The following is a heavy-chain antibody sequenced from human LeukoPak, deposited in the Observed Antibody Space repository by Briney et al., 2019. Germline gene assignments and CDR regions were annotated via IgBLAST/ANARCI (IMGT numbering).Heavy chain of an antibody. J-gene: IGHJ6*03. Sequence: GGSLRLSCAASGFTFSGSAMHWVRQASGKGLEWVGRIRSKANSYATAYAASVKGRFTISRDDSKNTAYLQMNSLKTEDTAVYYCTRLGYSSSGSYYYYYMDVWGKGTTVTVSS. V-gene: IGHV3-73*01. D-gene: IGHD6-13*01. CDR3: TRLGYSSSGSYYYYYMDV. CDR1: GFTFSGSA. CDR2: IRSKANSYAT.